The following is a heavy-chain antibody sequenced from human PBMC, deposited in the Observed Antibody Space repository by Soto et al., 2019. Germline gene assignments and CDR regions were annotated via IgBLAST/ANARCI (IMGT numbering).Heavy chain of an antibody. CDR1: GYTFTSYG. Sequence: WASVKVSCKASGYTFTSYGISWVRQAPGQGLEWMGWISAYNGNTNYAQKLQGRVTMTTDTSTSTAYMELRSLRSDDTAVYYCAKLYDSSGYYGEDTYYFDYWGQGTLVTVSS. D-gene: IGHD3-22*01. V-gene: IGHV1-18*01. J-gene: IGHJ4*02. CDR3: AKLYDSSGYYGEDTYYFDY. CDR2: ISAYNGNT.